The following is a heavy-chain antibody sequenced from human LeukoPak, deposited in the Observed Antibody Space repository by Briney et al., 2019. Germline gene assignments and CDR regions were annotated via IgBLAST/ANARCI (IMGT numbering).Heavy chain of an antibody. V-gene: IGHV4-34*01. CDR1: GGSFSGYY. J-gene: IGHJ4*02. CDR2: INHSGST. CDR3: ARGQWLAHFDY. D-gene: IGHD6-19*01. Sequence: SETLSLTCAVYGGSFSGYYWSWIRQPPGKGLEWIGEINHSGSTNYNPSLKSRVTISVDASKNQFSLKLSSVTAADTAVYYCARGQWLAHFDYWGQGTLVTVSS.